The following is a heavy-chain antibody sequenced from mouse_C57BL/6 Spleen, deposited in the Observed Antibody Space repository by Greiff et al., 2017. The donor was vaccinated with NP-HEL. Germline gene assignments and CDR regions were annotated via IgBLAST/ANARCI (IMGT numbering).Heavy chain of an antibody. V-gene: IGHV1-54*01. Sequence: QVQLQQSGAELVRPGTSVKVSCKASGYAFTNYLIEWVKQRPGQGLEWIGVINPGSGGTNYNEKFKGKATLTADKSSSTAYMQLSSLTSEDSAVYFCARGDWDEAYWGQGTLVTVSA. CDR1: GYAFTNYL. CDR2: INPGSGGT. CDR3: ARGDWDEAY. J-gene: IGHJ3*01. D-gene: IGHD4-1*01.